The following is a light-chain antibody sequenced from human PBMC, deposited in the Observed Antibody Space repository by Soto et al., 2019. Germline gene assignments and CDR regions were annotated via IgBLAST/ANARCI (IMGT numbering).Light chain of an antibody. V-gene: IGLV1-47*01. Sequence: QSVLTQPPSASGTPGQWVTISCSGSSSNIGSNYVYWYQQLPGTAPKLLIYRNNQRPSGVPDRFSGSKSGTSASLAISGLRSEDEADYYCAAWDDSLSGQGVFGGGTKLTVL. CDR3: AAWDDSLSGQGV. J-gene: IGLJ2*01. CDR1: SSNIGSNY. CDR2: RNN.